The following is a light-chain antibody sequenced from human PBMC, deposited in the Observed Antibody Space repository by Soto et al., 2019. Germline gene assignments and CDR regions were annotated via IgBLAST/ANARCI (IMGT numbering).Light chain of an antibody. V-gene: IGLV1-40*01. CDR3: QSYDSSPSGPV. CDR2: GNT. Sequence: QLVLTQPPSVSGAPGQRVTISCTGSSSNIGAGYDVHWYQQLPGTAPKLLIYGNTNRPSGVPDRFSGSKSGTSASLAITGLQAEDEGDYYCQSYDSSPSGPVFGGGTKLTVL. J-gene: IGLJ3*02. CDR1: SSNIGAGYD.